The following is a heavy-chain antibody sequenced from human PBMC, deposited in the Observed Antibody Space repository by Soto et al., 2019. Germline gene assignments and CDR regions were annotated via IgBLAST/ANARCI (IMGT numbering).Heavy chain of an antibody. V-gene: IGHV3-30*03. Sequence: PGGSLILSCTVSGFAFNNYGINWVRQAPGKGLEGVAAISYDGTNKYYADSIKGRFTISTDNSANTLFLQVNSLRREDTAMYYCARDPSPYTSGWYGIDFWGPGTLVTVSS. J-gene: IGHJ4*01. CDR1: GFAFNNYG. CDR2: ISYDGTNK. CDR3: ARDPSPYTSGWYGIDF. D-gene: IGHD6-19*01.